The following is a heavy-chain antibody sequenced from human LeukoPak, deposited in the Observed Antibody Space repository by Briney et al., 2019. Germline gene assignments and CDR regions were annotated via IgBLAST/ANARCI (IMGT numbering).Heavy chain of an antibody. D-gene: IGHD2-15*01. J-gene: IGHJ4*02. Sequence: ASVKVSCKASGHTFTSYDINWVRQATGQGLEWMGWMNPNGGNTGYAQKFQGRATMTRNTSISTAYMELSSLRSEDTAVYYCARAGIEDLADYWGQGTLVTVSS. CDR3: ARAGIEDLADY. CDR1: GHTFTSYD. V-gene: IGHV1-8*01. CDR2: MNPNGGNT.